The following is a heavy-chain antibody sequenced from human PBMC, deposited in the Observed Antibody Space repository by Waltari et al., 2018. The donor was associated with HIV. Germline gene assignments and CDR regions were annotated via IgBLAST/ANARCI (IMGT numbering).Heavy chain of an antibody. Sequence: VQLVESGGGSIKTGGSLRLSCTASGFSVSNHWMDWVRQGPGKGLVWVARRNSEGSRRNYAEAVKGRFVISRDNARNTVYLQLNSLRVEDTAMYFCARASHYIEFSTFDGDYYFDVWGRGTRVAVSS. CDR1: GFSVSNHW. CDR3: ARASHYIEFSTFDGDYYFDV. V-gene: IGHV3-74*01. D-gene: IGHD2-15*01. J-gene: IGHJ4*02. CDR2: RNSEGSRR.